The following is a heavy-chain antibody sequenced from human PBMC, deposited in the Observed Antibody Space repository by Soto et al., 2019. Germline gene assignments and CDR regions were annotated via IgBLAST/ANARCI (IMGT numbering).Heavy chain of an antibody. J-gene: IGHJ4*02. V-gene: IGHV3-23*01. Sequence: GGSLRLSCAASGFTFSSYAMSWVRQAPGKGPEWISSISGSGSTIYYADSVKGRFTISRDNSKNTLYLQMSSLRAEDTAVYYCAKVFYYYDSSGYYYFDYWGQGTLVTVSS. CDR1: GFTFSSYA. CDR3: AKVFYYYDSSGYYYFDY. CDR2: ISGSGSTI. D-gene: IGHD3-22*01.